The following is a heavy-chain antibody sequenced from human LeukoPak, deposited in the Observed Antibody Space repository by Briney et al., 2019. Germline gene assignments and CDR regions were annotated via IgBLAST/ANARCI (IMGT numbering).Heavy chain of an antibody. CDR3: ARAQYYYGSGSYYPFDY. D-gene: IGHD3-10*01. CDR2: IIPILGIA. Sequence: GASVTVSCKASGGTFSSYAISWVRQAPGQGLEWMGRIIPILGIANYAQKFQGRVTITADKSTSTAYMELSSLRSEDTAVYYCARAQYYYGSGSYYPFDYWGQGTLVTVSS. J-gene: IGHJ4*02. V-gene: IGHV1-69*04. CDR1: GGTFSSYA.